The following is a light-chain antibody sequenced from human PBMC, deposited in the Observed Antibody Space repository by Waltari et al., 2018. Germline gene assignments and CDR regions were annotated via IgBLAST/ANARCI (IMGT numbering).Light chain of an antibody. V-gene: IGLV1-40*01. CDR2: GND. J-gene: IGLJ2*01. CDR1: RYSIGAHFD. CDR3: QSYDSSLNTVV. Sequence: QSVLTQPPSVSGAPGQRVPISCTGGRYSIGAHFDVHWYQQIPGKAPKLLLFGNDRRPSGVPDRFSASKSGSSACLAISGLQAEDEADYYCQSYDSSLNTVVFGGGTKLTVL.